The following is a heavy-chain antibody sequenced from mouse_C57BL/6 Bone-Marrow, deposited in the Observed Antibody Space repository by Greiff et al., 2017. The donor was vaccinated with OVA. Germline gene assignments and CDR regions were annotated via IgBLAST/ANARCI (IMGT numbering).Heavy chain of an antibody. D-gene: IGHD1-1*01. V-gene: IGHV2-2*01. CDR1: GFSLTSYG. CDR2: IWSGGST. J-gene: IGHJ3*01. CDR3: ASFYYGSSYLAY. Sequence: VQLQQSGPGLVQPSQRLSITCTVSGFSLTSYGVHWVRQSPGKGLEWLGVIWSGGSTDYNAAFISRLSISKDNSKSQVFFKMNSLQADDTAIYYCASFYYGSSYLAYWGQGTLVTVSA.